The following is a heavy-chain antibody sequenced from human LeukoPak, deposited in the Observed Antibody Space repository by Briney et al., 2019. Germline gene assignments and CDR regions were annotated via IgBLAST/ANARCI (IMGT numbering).Heavy chain of an antibody. CDR2: INHSGST. CDR3: ARFSSSSGFRDY. D-gene: IGHD6-6*01. CDR1: GGSFSGYY. J-gene: IGHJ4*02. V-gene: IGHV4-34*01. Sequence: SETLSLTCAVYGGSFSGYYWSWIRQPPGKGLEWIGEINHSGSTNYNPSLKSRVTISVDTSKNQFSLKLSSVTAADTAVYYCARFSSSSGFRDYWGQGTLVTVSS.